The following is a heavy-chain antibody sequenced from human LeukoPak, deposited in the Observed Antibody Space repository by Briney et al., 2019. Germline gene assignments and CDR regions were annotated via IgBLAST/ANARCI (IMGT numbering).Heavy chain of an antibody. J-gene: IGHJ1*01. CDR2: INSKGVT. CDR1: GVSITSSTYY. Sequence: PSETLTLSCAVSGVSITSSTYYCDWIRQSPGKGLEWIGDINSKGVTYYNPSLKSRVTMSVDTSKNQFYLKLSSVTAADTAVYSCARPSSTSNYYCGWGKGTLVTVSS. CDR3: ARPSSTSNYYCG. D-gene: IGHD3-22*01. V-gene: IGHV4-39*01.